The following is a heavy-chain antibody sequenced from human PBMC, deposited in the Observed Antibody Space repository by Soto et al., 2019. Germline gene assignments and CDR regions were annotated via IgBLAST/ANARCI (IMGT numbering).Heavy chain of an antibody. CDR2: IYYSVST. CDR1: GGSISSGGYY. D-gene: IGHD2-15*01. V-gene: IGHV4-30-4*08. CDR3: ARAVVAATSVDWFDP. Sequence: PSETLSLTCTVSGGSISSGGYYWSWIRQHPGKGLEWIGYIYYSVSTYYNPSLKSRVTISVDTSKNQFSLKLSSVTAADTAVYYCARAVVAATSVDWFDPWGQGTLVTVSS. J-gene: IGHJ5*02.